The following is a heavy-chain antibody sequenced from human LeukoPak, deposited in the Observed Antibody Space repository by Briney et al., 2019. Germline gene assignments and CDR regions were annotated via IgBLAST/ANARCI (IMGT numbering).Heavy chain of an antibody. CDR2: IIPILGIA. CDR1: GGTFSSYA. CDR3: ARAHQQSGYGARY. J-gene: IGHJ4*02. V-gene: IGHV1-69*04. D-gene: IGHD5-12*01. Sequence: SVNVSCKASGGTFSSYAISWVRQAPGQGLEWMGRIIPILGIANYAQKFQGRVTTAYMELSSLRSEDTAVYYCARAHQQSGYGARYWGQGTLVTVSS.